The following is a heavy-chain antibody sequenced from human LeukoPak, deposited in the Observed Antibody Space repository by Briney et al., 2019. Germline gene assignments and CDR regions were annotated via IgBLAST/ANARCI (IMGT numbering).Heavy chain of an antibody. CDR1: GYPFTGYY. D-gene: IGHD3-9*01. CDR2: INPNSGGT. J-gene: IGHJ5*02. V-gene: IGHV1-2*02. Sequence: ASVKVSCKASGYPFTGYYMHWVRQAPGQGLEWMAWINPNSGGTNYAQKFQGRVTVTRDTSISTVYMDLSSLTYDDTAIYYCARAREVTGLTPWGQGTLVTVSS. CDR3: ARAREVTGLTP.